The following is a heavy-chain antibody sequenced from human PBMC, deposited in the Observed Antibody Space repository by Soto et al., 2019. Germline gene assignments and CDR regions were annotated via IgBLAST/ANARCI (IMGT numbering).Heavy chain of an antibody. CDR1: GFTFSDYY. Sequence: QVQLVESGGGLVKPGGSLRLSCVASGFTFSDYYMSWIRQAPGQGREWVSYISSSGATIYYADSVKGRFTISRDNAKNSLYLQMNSLRAEDTAVYYCARGQPRNPYYYYYMDVWGNGTTVTVSS. D-gene: IGHD6-13*01. CDR3: ARGQPRNPYYYYYMDV. J-gene: IGHJ6*03. V-gene: IGHV3-11*01. CDR2: ISSSGATI.